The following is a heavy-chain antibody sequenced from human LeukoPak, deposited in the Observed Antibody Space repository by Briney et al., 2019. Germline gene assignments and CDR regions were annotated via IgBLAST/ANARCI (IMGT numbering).Heavy chain of an antibody. CDR3: AKELTMVRGVINY. CDR2: ISWNSGSI. D-gene: IGHD3-10*01. CDR1: GFTFDDYA. J-gene: IGHJ4*02. Sequence: PGGSLRLSCAASGFTFDDYAMHWVRQAPGKGLEWVSGISWNSGSIGYADSVKGRFTIFRDNAKNSLYLQMNSLRAEDTALYYCAKELTMVRGVINYWGQGTLVTVSS. V-gene: IGHV3-9*01.